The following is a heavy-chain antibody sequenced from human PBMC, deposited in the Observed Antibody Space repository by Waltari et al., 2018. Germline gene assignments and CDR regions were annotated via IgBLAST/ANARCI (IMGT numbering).Heavy chain of an antibody. CDR3: ARAGVYSSSGNYYYYGMDV. CDR1: GYTFAKYG. V-gene: IGHV1-18*01. J-gene: IGHJ6*02. D-gene: IGHD6-13*01. Sequence: QVQLVQSGDEVKTPGASVKVSCKASGYTFAKYGINWVRQAPGQGLEWMGWISAHNGDTDYAQILQDRLTMTTDTSTSTAYMELRSLRSDDPARYYCARAGVYSSSGNYYYYGMDVWGRGTAVTVSS. CDR2: ISAHNGDT.